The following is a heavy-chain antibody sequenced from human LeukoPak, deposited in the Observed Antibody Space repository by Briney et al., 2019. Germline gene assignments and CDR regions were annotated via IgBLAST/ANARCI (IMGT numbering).Heavy chain of an antibody. D-gene: IGHD5-18*01. CDR3: AGWRDTAMVRAQRFDP. CDR1: GGSISSSSYY. J-gene: IGHJ5*02. V-gene: IGHV4-39*01. Sequence: SETLSLTCTVSGGSISSSSYYWGWIRQPPGKGLEWIVSIYYSGSTYYNPSLKSRVTISVDTSKNQFSLKLSSVTAADTAVYYCAGWRDTAMVRAQRFDPWGQGTLVTVSS. CDR2: IYYSGST.